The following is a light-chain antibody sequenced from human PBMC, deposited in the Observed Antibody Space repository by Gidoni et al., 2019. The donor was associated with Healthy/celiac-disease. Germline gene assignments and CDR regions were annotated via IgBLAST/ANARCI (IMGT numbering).Light chain of an antibody. V-gene: IGKV1-39*01. J-gene: IGKJ1*01. CDR3: QQSYSTLPT. CDR1: QSISSY. Sequence: DIQMTQSPSSLSASVGDRVTITLRASQSISSYLNWYQQKPGKAPKLLIYAASSLQSGVPSRFSGSGSGTDFTLTISSLQPEDFATYYCQQSYSTLPTFGQGTKVEIK. CDR2: AAS.